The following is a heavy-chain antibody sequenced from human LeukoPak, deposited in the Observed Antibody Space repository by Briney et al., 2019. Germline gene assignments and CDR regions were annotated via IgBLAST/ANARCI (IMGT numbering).Heavy chain of an antibody. D-gene: IGHD4-17*01. J-gene: IGHJ5*02. V-gene: IGHV3-23*01. CDR1: GFTFSSYA. CDR2: ISGSGGST. Sequence: GGSLRLSCAASGFTFSSYAISWVRQAPGKGLEWVSAISGSGGSTYYADSVKGRFTISRDNSKNTLYLQMNSLRAEDTAVYYCAKDPSHSDYGDHNWFDPWGRGTLVTVSS. CDR3: AKDPSHSDYGDHNWFDP.